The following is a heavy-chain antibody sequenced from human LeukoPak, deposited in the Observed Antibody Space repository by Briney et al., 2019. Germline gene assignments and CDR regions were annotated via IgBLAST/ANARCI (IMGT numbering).Heavy chain of an antibody. D-gene: IGHD6-13*01. CDR1: GFPLSYAW. CDR2: ISGGGATT. CDR3: AKSTGYSTTGRDFDS. Sequence: GGSLRLSFAASGFPLSYAWRGWVRQAQGKGLEGVSDISGGGATTFYADSVKGRFTISRDNSKNTLYLQLSSLRAEDTAVYYCAKSTGYSTTGRDFDSWGRGTLVTVSS. V-gene: IGHV3-23*01. J-gene: IGHJ4*02.